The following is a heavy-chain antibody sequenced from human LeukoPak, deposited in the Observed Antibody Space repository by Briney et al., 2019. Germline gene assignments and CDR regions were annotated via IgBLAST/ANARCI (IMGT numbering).Heavy chain of an antibody. Sequence: ASVKVSCKASGYTFTTYGVTWVRRAPGQGLEWMGWISPYNGNTRYAQKFQGRVAMTTDTSTTTAYMELRGLRFNDTAVYYCARAGPGSGWDFDYWGQGTLVTVSS. J-gene: IGHJ4*02. V-gene: IGHV1-18*01. CDR3: ARAGPGSGWDFDY. D-gene: IGHD6-19*01. CDR1: GYTFTTYG. CDR2: ISPYNGNT.